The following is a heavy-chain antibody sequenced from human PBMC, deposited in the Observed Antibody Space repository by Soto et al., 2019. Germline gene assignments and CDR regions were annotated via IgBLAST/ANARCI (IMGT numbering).Heavy chain of an antibody. CDR3: ARGDIVLVPASEGNWFDP. J-gene: IGHJ5*02. D-gene: IGHD2-2*01. CDR1: AYSFTTYH. V-gene: IGHV1-46*01. CDR2: INPDAGAP. Sequence: QVQLVQSGAEVKKPGASVTVSCKASAYSFTTYHIHWVRQAPGQGLEWMGLINPDAGAPNYAQRYQGRLRLTRDTSTSTVYMELRSLRFDDTAVYYCARGDIVLVPASEGNWFDPWGQGTLVTVSS.